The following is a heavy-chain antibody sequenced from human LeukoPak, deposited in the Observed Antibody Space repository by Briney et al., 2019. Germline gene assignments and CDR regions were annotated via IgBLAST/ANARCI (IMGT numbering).Heavy chain of an antibody. Sequence: GASVKVSCKASGYTFTGYYMHWVRQAPGQGLEWMGWINPNSGGTNYAQKFQGRVTMTRDTSISTAYMELSRLRSDDTAVYYCARGSTSGSYDGVDDAFDVWGQGTMVTVSS. D-gene: IGHD1-26*01. V-gene: IGHV1-2*02. CDR1: GYTFTGYY. CDR2: INPNSGGT. J-gene: IGHJ3*01. CDR3: ARGSTSGSYDGVDDAFDV.